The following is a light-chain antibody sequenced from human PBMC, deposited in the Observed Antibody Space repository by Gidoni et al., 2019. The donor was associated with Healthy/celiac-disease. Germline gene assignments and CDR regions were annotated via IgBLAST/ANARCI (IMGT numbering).Light chain of an antibody. CDR3: QQYYSTPYT. Sequence: DIGMTQSPDALAVSLGERATINCKSSKSVLYSSNNKNYLAWYQQKPGQPPKLLIYWASTRDSGVPDRFSGSGSGTDFTLTISSLQAEDVAVYYCQQYYSTPYTFGQGTKLEIK. CDR2: WAS. V-gene: IGKV4-1*01. CDR1: KSVLYSSNNKNY. J-gene: IGKJ2*01.